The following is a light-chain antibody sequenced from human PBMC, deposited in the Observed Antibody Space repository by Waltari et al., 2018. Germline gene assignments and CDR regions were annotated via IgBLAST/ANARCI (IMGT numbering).Light chain of an antibody. V-gene: IGKV3-15*01. CDR2: GAS. Sequence: LSVSPGERATLSCRASQTINSNLAWYQQQPGQAPRLLIYGASTRAIGIPARFSGSGSGTEFTLTITSLQSEDFAVYFCQQYHKWPPYTFGQGTKLDI. CDR3: QQYHKWPPYT. J-gene: IGKJ2*01. CDR1: QTINSN.